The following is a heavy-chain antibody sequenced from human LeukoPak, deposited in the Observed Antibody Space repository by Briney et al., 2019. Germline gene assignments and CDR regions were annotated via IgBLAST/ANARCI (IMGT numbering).Heavy chain of an antibody. D-gene: IGHD3-3*01. Sequence: SETLSLTCTVSGGSISSYYWSWIRQPPGKGLEWIGYIYYSGSTNYNPSLKRRVTISVDTSKNQFSLKLSSVTAADTAVYYCATSKDPYDFWSGYGYGGDYGMDIWGQGTTVTVSS. CDR2: IYYSGST. CDR3: ATSKDPYDFWSGYGYGGDYGMDI. CDR1: GGSISSYY. J-gene: IGHJ6*02. V-gene: IGHV4-59*01.